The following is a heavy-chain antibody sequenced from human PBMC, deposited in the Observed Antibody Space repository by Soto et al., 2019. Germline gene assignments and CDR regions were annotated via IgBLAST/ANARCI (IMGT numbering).Heavy chain of an antibody. V-gene: IGHV5-51*03. Sequence: EVQLVQSGAEVKKPGESLKISCKGSGYSFTSYWIGWVRQMPGKGLEWMGIIYPGDSDTRYSPSFQGQVTISADKSISTAYLQWSSLKASYTAMYYCSRRHYDTGEGYWYFDLWGRGTLVTDSS. CDR1: GYSFTSYW. CDR3: SRRHYDTGEGYWYFDL. D-gene: IGHD3-10*01. CDR2: IYPGDSDT. J-gene: IGHJ2*01.